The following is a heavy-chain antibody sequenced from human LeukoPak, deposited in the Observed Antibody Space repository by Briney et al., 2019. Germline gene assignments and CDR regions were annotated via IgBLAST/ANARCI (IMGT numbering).Heavy chain of an antibody. D-gene: IGHD6-13*01. CDR1: GYTFTSYG. CDR3: AWGYGYSSSWYNPDY. J-gene: IGHJ4*02. V-gene: IGHV1-18*01. CDR2: ISAYNGNT. Sequence: ASVKVSCKASGYTFTSYGISWVRQAPGQGLEWMGWISAYNGNTNYAQKLQGRVTMTTDTSTSTAYMELRSLRSDDTAVYYCAWGYGYSSSWYNPDYWGQGTLVTVSS.